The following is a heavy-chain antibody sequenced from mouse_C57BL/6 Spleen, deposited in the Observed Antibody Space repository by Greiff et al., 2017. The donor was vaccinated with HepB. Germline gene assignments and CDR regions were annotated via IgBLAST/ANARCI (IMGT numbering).Heavy chain of an antibody. CDR1: GYAFSSSW. V-gene: IGHV1-82*01. D-gene: IGHD2-1*01. Sequence: QVQLQESGPELVKPGASVKISCKASGYAFSSSWMNWVKQRPGKGLEWIGRIYPGDGDTNYNGKFKGKATLTADKSSSTAYMQLSSLTSEDSAVYCCARPGYGNYPSYYYAMDYWGQGTSVTVSA. CDR3: ARPGYGNYPSYYYAMDY. CDR2: IYPGDGDT. J-gene: IGHJ4*01.